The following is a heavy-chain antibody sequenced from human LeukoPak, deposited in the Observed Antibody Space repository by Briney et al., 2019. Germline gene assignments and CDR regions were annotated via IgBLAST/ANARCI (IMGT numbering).Heavy chain of an antibody. Sequence: SGTLSLTCTVSGGSISSYYWSWIRQPPGKGLEWIGYIYYSGSTNYNPSLKSRVTISVDTSKNQFSLKLSSVTAADTAVYYCARAAGYSSGWSLDWFDPWGQGTLVTVSS. CDR2: IYYSGST. CDR1: GGSISSYY. CDR3: ARAAGYSSGWSLDWFDP. J-gene: IGHJ5*02. D-gene: IGHD6-19*01. V-gene: IGHV4-59*01.